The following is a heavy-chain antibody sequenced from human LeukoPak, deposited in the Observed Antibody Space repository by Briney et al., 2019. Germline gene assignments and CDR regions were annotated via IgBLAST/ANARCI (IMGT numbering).Heavy chain of an antibody. D-gene: IGHD6-13*01. CDR2: ISSSSSTI. CDR3: ARVSLSIAAAGINWFDP. CDR1: GFTFSSYN. V-gene: IGHV3-48*01. Sequence: GGSLRLSCAASGFTFSSYNMNWVRQAPGKGLEWVSYISSSSSTINYADSVKGRFTISRDNAKNSLYLQMNSLRAEDTAVYYCARVSLSIAAAGINWFDPWGQGTLVTVSS. J-gene: IGHJ5*02.